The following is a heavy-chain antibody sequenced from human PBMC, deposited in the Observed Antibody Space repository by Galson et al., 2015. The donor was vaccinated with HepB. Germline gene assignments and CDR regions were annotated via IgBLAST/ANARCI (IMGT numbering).Heavy chain of an antibody. Sequence: SLRLSCAASGFTFRSYGFNWVRQAPGKGLEWVAVIWSDGINNYYADSVQGRFTVSRDTSKNTVYLQTDSLRVEDTAIYYCTRDQSEYGTIGYWGQGTLVTVSS. V-gene: IGHV3-33*01. CDR2: IWSDGINN. J-gene: IGHJ4*02. CDR1: GFTFRSYG. CDR3: TRDQSEYGTIGY. D-gene: IGHD2-2*01.